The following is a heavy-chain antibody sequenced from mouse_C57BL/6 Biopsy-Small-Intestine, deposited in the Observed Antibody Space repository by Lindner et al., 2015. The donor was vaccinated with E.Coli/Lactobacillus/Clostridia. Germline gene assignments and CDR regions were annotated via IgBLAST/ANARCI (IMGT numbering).Heavy chain of an antibody. CDR1: GYTFTGYY. Sequence: SVKVSCKASGYTFTGYYIHWVRQAPGQGLEWMGIINAADGRPSNTQKFQGRVTMTRDTSTSTLYMELRSLRSDDTAVYYCARDGNGTSSGPQYWGQGTLVTVSS. CDR3: ARDGNGTSSGPQY. V-gene: IGHV1S127*01. D-gene: IGHD3-3*01. CDR2: INAADGRP. J-gene: IGHJ4*01.